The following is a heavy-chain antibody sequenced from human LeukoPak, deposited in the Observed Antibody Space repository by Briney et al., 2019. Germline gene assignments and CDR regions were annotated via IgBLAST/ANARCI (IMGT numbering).Heavy chain of an antibody. J-gene: IGHJ6*02. CDR3: ARVLGYIAAARLSYYYYGMDV. CDR2: ISAYNGNT. D-gene: IGHD6-13*01. Sequence: ASVKVSCKASGYTFTSYGISWVRQAPGQGLEWMGWISAYNGNTNYAQKLQGRVTMTTDTSTSTAYMELRSLRSDDTAVYYCARVLGYIAAARLSYYYYGMDVWGQGTTVTVSS. CDR1: GYTFTSYG. V-gene: IGHV1-18*01.